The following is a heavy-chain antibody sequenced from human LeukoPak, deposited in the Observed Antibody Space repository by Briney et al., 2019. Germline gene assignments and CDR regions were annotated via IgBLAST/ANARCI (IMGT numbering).Heavy chain of an antibody. Sequence: SGGSLRLSCAASGFTFSSYAMSWVRQAPGKGLEWVSAISGSGGSTYYADSVKGRFTTSRDNSKNTLYLQMNSLRAEDTAVYYCAKDSDYDILTDWGQGTLVTVSS. CDR2: ISGSGGST. CDR3: AKDSDYDILTD. V-gene: IGHV3-23*01. J-gene: IGHJ4*02. D-gene: IGHD3-9*01. CDR1: GFTFSSYA.